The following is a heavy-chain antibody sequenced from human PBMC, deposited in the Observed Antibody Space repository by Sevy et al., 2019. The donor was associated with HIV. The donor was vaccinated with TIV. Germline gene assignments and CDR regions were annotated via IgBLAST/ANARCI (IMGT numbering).Heavy chain of an antibody. J-gene: IGHJ6*02. D-gene: IGHD6-13*01. Sequence: ASVKVSCKASGYTFTSYAISWVRQAPGQGPEWMGWINTNSGDTNYGQKLQGRGTMTTDTSGSIAYMEIRSLRSDDTAVYYCARDRGPLGAAAARLMDVWGQGTTVTVSS. V-gene: IGHV1-18*01. CDR2: INTNSGDT. CDR3: ARDRGPLGAAAARLMDV. CDR1: GYTFTSYA.